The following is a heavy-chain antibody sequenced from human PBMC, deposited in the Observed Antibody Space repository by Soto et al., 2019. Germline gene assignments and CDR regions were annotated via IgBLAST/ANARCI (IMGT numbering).Heavy chain of an antibody. D-gene: IGHD3-3*01. J-gene: IGHJ6*02. CDR1: GFTFSSYA. V-gene: IGHV3-23*01. CDR3: AKIPRDPYDFCSGYYTPHYYYYGMDV. CDR2: ISGSGGST. Sequence: GGSLRLSCAASGFTFSSYAMSWVRQAPGKGLEWVSAISGSGGSTYYADSVKGRFTISRDNSKNTLYLQMNSLRAEDNAVYYRAKIPRDPYDFCSGYYTPHYYYYGMDVWGQGTPVTVSS.